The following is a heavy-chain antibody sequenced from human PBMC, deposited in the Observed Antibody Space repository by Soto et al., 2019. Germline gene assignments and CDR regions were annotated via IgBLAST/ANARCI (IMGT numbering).Heavy chain of an antibody. CDR2: ISSSSSYI. CDR3: ARDGAVAGSKDSYYYYGMDV. CDR1: GFTFSSYS. V-gene: IGHV3-21*01. D-gene: IGHD6-19*01. Sequence: EVQLVESGGGLVKPGGSLSLSCAASGFTFSSYSMNCVRQAPGKGLEWVSSISSSSSYIYYADSVKGRFTISRDNAKNSLYLQMNSLRAADTAVYYCARDGAVAGSKDSYYYYGMDVWGQGSTVTVSS. J-gene: IGHJ6*02.